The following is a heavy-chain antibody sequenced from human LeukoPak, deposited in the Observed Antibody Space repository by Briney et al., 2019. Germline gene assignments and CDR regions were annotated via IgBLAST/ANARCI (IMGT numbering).Heavy chain of an antibody. Sequence: GGSPRLSCAAPGFTFSSYSMNWVRQAPGKGLEWVSSISSSSSYIYYADSVKGRFTISRDNAKNSLYLQMNSLRAEDTAVYYCARDWDCSGGSCYYYYGMDVWGQGTTVTVSS. CDR1: GFTFSSYS. CDR2: ISSSSSYI. V-gene: IGHV3-21*01. J-gene: IGHJ6*02. D-gene: IGHD2-15*01. CDR3: ARDWDCSGGSCYYYYGMDV.